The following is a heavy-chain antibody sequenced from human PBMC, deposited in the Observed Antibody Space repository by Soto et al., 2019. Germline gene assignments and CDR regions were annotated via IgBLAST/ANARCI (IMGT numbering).Heavy chain of an antibody. V-gene: IGHV3-23*01. Sequence: GGSLRLSCAASGFTFSSYAMSWVRQAPGKGLEWVSAISGSGGSTYYADSVKGRFTISRDNSKNTLYLQMNSLRAEDTAVYYCAKDHTFGGVIVLIPDYWGQGTLVTVSS. CDR1: GFTFSSYA. J-gene: IGHJ4*02. CDR2: ISGSGGST. D-gene: IGHD3-16*02. CDR3: AKDHTFGGVIVLIPDY.